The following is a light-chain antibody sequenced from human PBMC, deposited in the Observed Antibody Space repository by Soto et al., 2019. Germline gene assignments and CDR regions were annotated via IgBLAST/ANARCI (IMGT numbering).Light chain of an antibody. Sequence: QSVLTQPPSESGAPGQRVTISCSGSSSNIGSNSVNWYQQVAGTAPKLLIYGNNQRPSGVPHRFSDSKSGTSASLAISGLQSEDEADYYCSTWDDRLDGVVFGGGTKVTVL. CDR2: GNN. CDR3: STWDDRLDGVV. V-gene: IGLV1-44*01. J-gene: IGLJ2*01. CDR1: SSNIGSNS.